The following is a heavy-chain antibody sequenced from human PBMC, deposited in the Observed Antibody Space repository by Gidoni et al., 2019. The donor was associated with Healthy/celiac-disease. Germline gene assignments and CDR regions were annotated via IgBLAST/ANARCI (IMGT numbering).Heavy chain of an antibody. D-gene: IGHD3-9*01. CDR3: ARALTYYDILTGYPIYFDY. CDR1: GFTFSSYW. J-gene: IGHJ4*02. CDR2: IKQDGSEK. Sequence: EVKLVESGGGLVQPGGSMRLSCAASGFTFSSYWMSWVRQAPGKGLEWVANIKQDGSEKYYVDSVKGRFTISRDNAKNSLYLQMNSLRAEDTAVYYCARALTYYDILTGYPIYFDYWGQGTLVTVSS. V-gene: IGHV3-7*01.